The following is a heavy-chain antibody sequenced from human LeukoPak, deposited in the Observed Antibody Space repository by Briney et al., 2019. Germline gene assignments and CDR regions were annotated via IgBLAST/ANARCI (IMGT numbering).Heavy chain of an antibody. CDR2: IHASGST. CDR1: GGSISSSY. V-gene: IGHV4-4*07. J-gene: IGHJ6*04. D-gene: IGHD1-26*01. Sequence: SETLSLTCTVSGGSISSSYWSWIRQPPGKGLEWIGRIHASGSTYYNPSLKSRVSMSIDLSKNQFSLSLNSVTAADTAVFYCARDIGSRIWGKGTTVIVSS. CDR3: ARDIGSRI.